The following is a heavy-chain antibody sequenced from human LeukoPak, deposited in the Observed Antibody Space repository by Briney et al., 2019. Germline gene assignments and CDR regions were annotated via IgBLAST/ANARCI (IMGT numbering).Heavy chain of an antibody. Sequence: PGGSLRLSCAASGLTFSNAWMSWVRQAPGKGLQWVARIRADGTTDDAAPVKGRFTISRDDSMNTLSLQMDSLKTGDTAVYYCAADVPSPLAQIDYWGQGTPVTVSS. D-gene: IGHD1-14*01. J-gene: IGHJ4*02. CDR1: GLTFSNAW. CDR3: AADVPSPLAQIDY. CDR2: IRADGTT. V-gene: IGHV3-15*01.